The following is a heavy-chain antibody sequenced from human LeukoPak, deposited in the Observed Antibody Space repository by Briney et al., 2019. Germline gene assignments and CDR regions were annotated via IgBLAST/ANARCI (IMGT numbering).Heavy chain of an antibody. CDR2: XXXXXGTA. D-gene: IGHD3-10*01. V-gene: IGHV1-69*13. CDR1: GGTFSSYA. CDR3: ARGQYYYGSGSGYYYGMDV. J-gene: IGHJ6*04. Sequence: SVKVSCKASGGTFSSYAISWVRQAPGQGLXXXXXXXXXXGTANYAQKFQGRVTITADESTSTAYMELSSLRSEDTAVYYCARGQYYYGSGSGYYYGMDVWGKGTTVAVSS.